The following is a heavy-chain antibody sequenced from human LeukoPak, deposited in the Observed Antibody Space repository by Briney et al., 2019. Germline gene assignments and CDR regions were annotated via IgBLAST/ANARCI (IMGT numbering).Heavy chain of an antibody. CDR3: ATPYSGGYQGLDI. D-gene: IGHD1-26*01. CDR1: GGSISSNKYY. J-gene: IGHJ3*02. CDR2: IYYSGST. Sequence: TTSETLFLTCTVSGGSISSNKYYWGWIRQPPGKGLEWIGSIYYSGSTYYNPTLKSRVTIFVDTSKNQFSLKLSSVTAADTAVYYCATPYSGGYQGLDIWGRGTMVTVSS. V-gene: IGHV4-39*01.